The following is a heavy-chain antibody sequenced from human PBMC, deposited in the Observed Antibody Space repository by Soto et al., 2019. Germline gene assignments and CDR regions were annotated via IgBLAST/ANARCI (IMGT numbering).Heavy chain of an antibody. CDR3: ARGNSPINIY. V-gene: IGHV3-21*01. CDR1: GFTFSNYN. D-gene: IGHD2-21*01. J-gene: IGHJ4*02. CDR2: ISSSSSYI. Sequence: EVQLVESGGGLVKPGGSLRLSCAASGFTFSNYNMNWVRQAPGKGLEWVSSISSSSSYIYYADSVKGRFTISRDNAKNSLYLQMNSLRAEDTAVYYCARGNSPINIYWGQGTLVTVSS.